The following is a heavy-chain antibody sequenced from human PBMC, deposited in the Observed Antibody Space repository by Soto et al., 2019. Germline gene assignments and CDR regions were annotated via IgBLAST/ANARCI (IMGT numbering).Heavy chain of an antibody. CDR1: GFTFSSYA. Sequence: GGSLRLSCAASGFTFSSYAMNWVRQSPGKGLEWVSSITGSGGNTKYTDSVKGRFTISRDNSKKTLYLQMDSLRAEDTAVYYCAKDPGLQSTATFDYWGQGTLVTVSS. V-gene: IGHV3-23*01. CDR3: AKDPGLQSTATFDY. J-gene: IGHJ4*02. CDR2: ITGSGGNT. D-gene: IGHD2-15*01.